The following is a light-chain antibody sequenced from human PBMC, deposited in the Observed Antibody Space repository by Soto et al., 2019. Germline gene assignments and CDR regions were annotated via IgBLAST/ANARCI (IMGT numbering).Light chain of an antibody. CDR3: TSYTTDNIVVV. Sequence: QSALTQPASVSGSPGQSITISCTGTISDIGLYKFVSWYQHHPGKAPKLIIFDVSSRASGISNRFSGSKSGNTASLTISGLQAEDEADYYCTSYTTDNIVVVFCGGTKLTVL. V-gene: IGLV2-14*03. J-gene: IGLJ2*01. CDR1: ISDIGLYKF. CDR2: DVS.